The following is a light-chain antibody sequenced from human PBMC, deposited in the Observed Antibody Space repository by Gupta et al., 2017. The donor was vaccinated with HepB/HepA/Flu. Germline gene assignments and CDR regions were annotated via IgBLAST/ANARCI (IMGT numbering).Light chain of an antibody. J-gene: IGKJ4*01. CDR3: RQYEDYPFT. CDR2: GAS. CDR1: QSVSGNN. V-gene: IGKV3-20*01. Sequence: VLPPSPGTLSLFPGERATLSCRASQSVSGNNLAWYQQKPGQAPRFLLYGASTRATGIPDRLSGSGSGTDFTLSISSLQAEDFAEYYCRQYEDYPFTFGRGTKVEIK.